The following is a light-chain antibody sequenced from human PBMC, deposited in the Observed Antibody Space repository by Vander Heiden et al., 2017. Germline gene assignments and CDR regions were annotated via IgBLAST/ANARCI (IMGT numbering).Light chain of an antibody. CDR3: MQGTHWPYT. V-gene: IGKV2-30*02. CDR1: QSIVHSDGNTS. J-gene: IGKJ2*01. Sequence: DAVLTQSPLSLPVTLGQPASISCTSSQSIVHSDGNTSFNWFHQRPGQSPRRLIYKVSNRDSGVPDRFSGSGSGTDFTLKISRVEAEDVGVYYCMQGTHWPYTFGQGTKLEIK. CDR2: KVS.